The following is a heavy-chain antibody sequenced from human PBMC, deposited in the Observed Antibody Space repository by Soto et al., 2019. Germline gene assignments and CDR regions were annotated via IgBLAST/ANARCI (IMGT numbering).Heavy chain of an antibody. CDR2: ISSSSSFI. CDR3: ARGDRSYESSGYHTNPGFGFDY. J-gene: IGHJ4*02. Sequence: QVQVVESGGGLVKPGGSLRLSCAASGFIFSDYYMSWIRQAPGKGLEWVSYISSSSSFIKYADSVKGRFTISRDNAKNSVYLQMNSLRAEDTAVYYCARGDRSYESSGYHTNPGFGFDYWGQGTLVTVSS. D-gene: IGHD3-22*01. V-gene: IGHV3-11*06. CDR1: GFIFSDYY.